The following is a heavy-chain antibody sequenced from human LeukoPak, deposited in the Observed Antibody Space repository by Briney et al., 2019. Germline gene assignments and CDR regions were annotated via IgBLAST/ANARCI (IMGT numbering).Heavy chain of an antibody. CDR3: ARHMRRHSYGPFDS. CDR1: GGSISSYY. CDR2: LYYSGST. J-gene: IGHJ4*02. D-gene: IGHD3-10*01. Sequence: SETLSLTCTVSGGSISSYYWSWIRQPPGKGLEWIGYLYYSGSTIYNPSLKSRVTISLDTSKKQFSLNLTSVTAADAAVYYCARHMRRHSYGPFDSWGQGTLVTVSS. V-gene: IGHV4-59*08.